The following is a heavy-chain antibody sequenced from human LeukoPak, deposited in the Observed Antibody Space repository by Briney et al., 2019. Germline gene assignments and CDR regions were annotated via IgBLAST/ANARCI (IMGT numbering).Heavy chain of an antibody. J-gene: IGHJ5*02. D-gene: IGHD3-16*01. CDR3: ARALFLGDWFDP. Sequence: GGSLRLSCAASGFTFSIYGMHWVRQAPGKGLEWVAVISYDGSNKYYADSVKGRFTISRDNAKSTLYLQMNSLRAEDTAVYYCARALFLGDWFDPWGQGTLVTVSS. V-gene: IGHV3-30*03. CDR2: ISYDGSNK. CDR1: GFTFSIYG.